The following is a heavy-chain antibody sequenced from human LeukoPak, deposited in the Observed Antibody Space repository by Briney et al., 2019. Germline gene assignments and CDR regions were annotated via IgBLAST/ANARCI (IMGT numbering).Heavy chain of an antibody. CDR2: IKQDGSEK. CDR3: ARVTITMIVVVIFDY. CDR1: GFTFSSYW. D-gene: IGHD3-22*01. V-gene: IGHV3-7*01. J-gene: IGHJ4*02. Sequence: PGGSLRLSCAASGFTFSSYWMSWVRQAPGKGLEWVANIKQDGSEKYYVDSVKGRFTISRDNAKNSLYLQMNSPRAEDTAVYYCARVTITMIVVVIFDYWGQGTLVTVSS.